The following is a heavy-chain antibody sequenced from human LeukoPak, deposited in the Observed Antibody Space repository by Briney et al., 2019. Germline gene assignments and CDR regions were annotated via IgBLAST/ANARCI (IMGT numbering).Heavy chain of an antibody. J-gene: IGHJ3*02. V-gene: IGHV4-34*01. D-gene: IGHD3-22*01. CDR2: INHSGST. CDR1: GGSFSGYY. Sequence: ASETLSLTCAVYGGSFSGYYWSWIRQPPGKGLEWIGEINHSGSTNYNPSLKSRVTISVDTSKNQFSLKLSSVTAADTAVYYCARGLRDDISGYVKNDAFDIWGQGTMVTVSS. CDR3: ARGLRDDISGYVKNDAFDI.